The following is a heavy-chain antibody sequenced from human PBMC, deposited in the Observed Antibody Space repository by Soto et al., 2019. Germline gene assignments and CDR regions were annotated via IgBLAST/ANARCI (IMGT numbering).Heavy chain of an antibody. Sequence: TSVKVSCKASGYIFTGYYMYWVRQAPGLGLEWMGWINPISGGTGYAQKFQGRVTMTRDTSISSAYSTAYMELSSLKSDDTAVYYCARTTSFRSFQAFDYWGQGTLVTVAS. V-gene: IGHV1-2*02. CDR3: ARTTSFRSFQAFDY. D-gene: IGHD4-4*01. CDR2: INPISGGT. CDR1: GYIFTGYY. J-gene: IGHJ4*02.